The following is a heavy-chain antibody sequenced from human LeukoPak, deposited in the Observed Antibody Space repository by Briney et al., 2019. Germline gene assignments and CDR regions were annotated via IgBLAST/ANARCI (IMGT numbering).Heavy chain of an antibody. CDR1: GYSFPNYW. CDR3: ARQTYDSSGYYSHYYYYMDV. J-gene: IGHJ6*03. CDR2: IFPGDSDT. Sequence: GESLKISCKASGYSFPNYWIGWVRQMPGKGLEWMGIIFPGDSDTTYSPSFQGQVTISADKSISTAYLQWSSLKASDTAMYYCARQTYDSSGYYSHYYYYMDVWGKGTTVTISS. V-gene: IGHV5-51*01. D-gene: IGHD3-22*01.